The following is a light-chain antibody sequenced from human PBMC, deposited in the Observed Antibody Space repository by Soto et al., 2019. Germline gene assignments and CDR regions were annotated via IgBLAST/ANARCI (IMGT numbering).Light chain of an antibody. CDR1: QRVSSN. V-gene: IGKV3-15*01. CDR3: QQYNYWPT. J-gene: IGKJ1*01. Sequence: EIVMTQSPATLSVSPGERATLSCRASQRVSSNLAWYQQNPGQAPRLLIYGASTRATGIPARFSGSGSGTEFTLTITSLQSEDFAVYYCQQYNYWPTFGQGTKVEIK. CDR2: GAS.